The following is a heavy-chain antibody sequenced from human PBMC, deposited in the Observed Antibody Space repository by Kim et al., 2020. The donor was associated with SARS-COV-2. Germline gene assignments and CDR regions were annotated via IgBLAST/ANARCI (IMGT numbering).Heavy chain of an antibody. Sequence: SNPSLKSRVTISVDTSKNQFSLKLSAVTAADTAVYYCARGGVIAISYFDYWGQGTLVTVSS. CDR3: ARGGVIAISYFDY. V-gene: IGHV4-34*01. J-gene: IGHJ4*02. D-gene: IGHD2-21*01.